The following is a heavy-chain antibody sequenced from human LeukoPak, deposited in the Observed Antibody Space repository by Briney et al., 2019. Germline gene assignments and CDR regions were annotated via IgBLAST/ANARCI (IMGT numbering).Heavy chain of an antibody. CDR1: GFTFSSYA. Sequence: GGSLRLSCAASGFTFSSYAMHWVRQAPGKGLERVAVISYDGSNKYYADSVKGRFTISRDNSKNTLYLQMNSLRAEDTAVYYCARVSIAAAGTTFDYWGQGTLVTVSS. D-gene: IGHD6-13*01. CDR2: ISYDGSNK. V-gene: IGHV3-30*04. J-gene: IGHJ4*02. CDR3: ARVSIAAAGTTFDY.